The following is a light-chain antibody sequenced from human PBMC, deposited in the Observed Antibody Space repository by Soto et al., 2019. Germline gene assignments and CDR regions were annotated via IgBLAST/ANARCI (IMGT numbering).Light chain of an antibody. V-gene: IGKV4-1*01. J-gene: IGKJ1*01. CDR1: QSVLYSSNNKNY. CDR2: WAS. CDR3: QQYYRSPAT. Sequence: DIVMTQSPDSLAASLGERATINCKSSQSVLYSSNNKNYLAWYQQKPGQPPKLLIYWASTRESGVPDRFSGSGSGTDFTLTISSLQAEDVAVYYCQQYYRSPATFGQGTKVENK.